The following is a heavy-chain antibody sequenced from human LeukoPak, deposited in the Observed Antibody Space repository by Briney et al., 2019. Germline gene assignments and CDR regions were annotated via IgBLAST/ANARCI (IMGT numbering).Heavy chain of an antibody. CDR1: GFTFSTYA. CDR2: ISGSGGST. CDR3: AKEGYYYDSSGYPTPFDY. V-gene: IGHV3-23*01. Sequence: PGGSLRLSCAASGFTFSTYAMSWVRQAPEKGLEWVSAISGSGGSTYYADSVKGRFTISRDNSKNTLYLQMNSLRAEDTAVYYCAKEGYYYDSSGYPTPFDYWGQGTLVTVSS. D-gene: IGHD3-22*01. J-gene: IGHJ4*02.